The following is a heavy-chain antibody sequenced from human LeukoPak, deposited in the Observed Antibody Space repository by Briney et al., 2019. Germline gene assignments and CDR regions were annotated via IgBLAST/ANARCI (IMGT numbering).Heavy chain of an antibody. Sequence: GGSLRLSCAASGFTFSTYCMHWVRQAPGKGLVWVSRIPSDGSATTYADSVKGRFSISRDNAKNTVYLQMNSLRADDTGIYYCAIGSHGWQLPWFDYWGQGTLVTVSS. D-gene: IGHD4-23*01. V-gene: IGHV3-74*01. CDR1: GFTFSTYC. CDR2: IPSDGSAT. J-gene: IGHJ4*02. CDR3: AIGSHGWQLPWFDY.